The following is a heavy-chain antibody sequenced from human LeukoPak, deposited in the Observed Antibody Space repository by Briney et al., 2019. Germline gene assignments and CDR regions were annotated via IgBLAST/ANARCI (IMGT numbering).Heavy chain of an antibody. CDR1: GGTFSSYA. CDR2: IIPIFGAA. Sequence: GASVKVSCKASGGTFSSYAISWVRQAPGQGLEWMGGIIPIFGAANYAQKFQGRVTITADESTSTAYMELSSLRSEDMAVYYCARDLVPYGSGNSMGDWGQGTLVTVSS. D-gene: IGHD3-10*01. V-gene: IGHV1-69*13. CDR3: ARDLVPYGSGNSMGD. J-gene: IGHJ4*02.